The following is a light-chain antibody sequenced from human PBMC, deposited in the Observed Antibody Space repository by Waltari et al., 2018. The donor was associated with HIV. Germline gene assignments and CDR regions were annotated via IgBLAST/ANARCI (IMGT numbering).Light chain of an antibody. Sequence: QSVLTQPSSASGTPGQRVTISCSGSTSNIGTNYVLWYQQLPGTAPKLLIFNNDRRPSGVPDRFAAAKSGTSASLAISGLRSEDEADYFCAAWDHSRSGFYVFGTGTKVTV. V-gene: IGLV1-47*02. CDR3: AAWDHSRSGFYV. CDR1: TSNIGTNY. CDR2: NND. J-gene: IGLJ1*01.